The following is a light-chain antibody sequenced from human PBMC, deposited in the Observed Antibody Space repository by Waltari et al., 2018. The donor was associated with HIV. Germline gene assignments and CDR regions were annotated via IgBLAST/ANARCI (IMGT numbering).Light chain of an antibody. J-gene: IGLJ2*01. CDR3: AAWDDSLNGHVV. V-gene: IGLV1-44*01. CDR1: SSNIGSNT. CDR2: SNN. Sequence: QSVLTQPPSASGTPGQRVTISCSGSSSNIGSNTVNWYQQLQGTAPKLLIYSNNQRPSAVPGRFSGSKSGTSASLAISGLQSEDEADYYCAAWDDSLNGHVVFGGGTKLTVL.